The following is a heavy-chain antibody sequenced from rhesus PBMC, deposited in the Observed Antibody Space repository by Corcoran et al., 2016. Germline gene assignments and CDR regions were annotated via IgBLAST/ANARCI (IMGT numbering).Heavy chain of an antibody. Sequence: EVQLVESGGGLVQPGGSLRLSCAAYGFTFSSYGMHWVRQAQGKGLELVAVISYDGSKKDYADSAKDRFTISRENSKNMLYLQMNNLKLEDTAVYYCARDKEAGYSGSWSGLDSWGQGVVVTVSS. J-gene: IGHJ6*01. D-gene: IGHD6-25*01. CDR1: GFTFSSYG. V-gene: IGHV3-54*02. CDR2: ISYDGSKK. CDR3: ARDKEAGYSGSWSGLDS.